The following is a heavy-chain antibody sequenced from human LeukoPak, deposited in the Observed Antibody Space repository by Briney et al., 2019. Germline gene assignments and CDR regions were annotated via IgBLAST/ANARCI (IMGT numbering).Heavy chain of an antibody. CDR2: IKSKTDGGTT. CDR3: TTEGPDYYDSSGYYDY. J-gene: IGHJ4*02. CDR1: RLILSSYW. V-gene: IGHV3-15*01. Sequence: PGGSLRLSCAASRLILSSYWMHWVRQAPGKGLEWVGRIKSKTDGGTTDYAAPVKGRFTISRDDSKNTLYLQMNSLKTEDTAVYYCTTEGPDYYDSSGYYDYWGQGTLVTVSS. D-gene: IGHD3-22*01.